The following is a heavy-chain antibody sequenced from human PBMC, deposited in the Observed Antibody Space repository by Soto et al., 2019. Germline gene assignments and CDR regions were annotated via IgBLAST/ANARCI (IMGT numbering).Heavy chain of an antibody. V-gene: IGHV1-69*13. D-gene: IGHD2-15*01. Sequence: SVKVSCKASGGTFSSYAISWVRQAPGQGLEWMGGIIPIFGTANYAQKFQGRVTITADESTSTADMELSSLRSEDTAVYYCAREGYCSGGSCYSDCDYWGQGTLVTVSS. CDR1: GGTFSSYA. J-gene: IGHJ4*02. CDR3: AREGYCSGGSCYSDCDY. CDR2: IIPIFGTA.